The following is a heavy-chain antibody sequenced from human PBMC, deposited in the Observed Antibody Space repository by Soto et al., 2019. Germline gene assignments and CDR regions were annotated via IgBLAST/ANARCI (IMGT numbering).Heavy chain of an antibody. Sequence: SETLSLTCTVSGGSISSYYWSWIRQPPGKGLEWIGFIYYSGITKYNPSLKSRVTISVDTSKNQFSLKLSSVTAADTAVYYCASTSSSWYYYYMDVWGKGTTVTVSS. CDR2: IYYSGIT. CDR1: GGSISSYY. D-gene: IGHD6-6*01. J-gene: IGHJ6*03. CDR3: ASTSSSWYYYYMDV. V-gene: IGHV4-59*08.